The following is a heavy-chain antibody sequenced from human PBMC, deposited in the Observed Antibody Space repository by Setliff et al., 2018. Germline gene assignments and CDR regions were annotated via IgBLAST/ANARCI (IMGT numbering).Heavy chain of an antibody. Sequence: ASVKVSCKTLGKSFTKYDFHWVRQATGQGLEWMGWMHPNSGNTGYAQKFQGIVTMTSNTAINTAYMELMRLTSEDTAVYYCVRSSAPQVVLAADFDFWGQGTQVTVSS. CDR2: MHPNSGNT. V-gene: IGHV1-8*01. D-gene: IGHD3-9*01. CDR3: VRSSAPQVVLAADFDF. J-gene: IGHJ4*02. CDR1: GKSFTKYD.